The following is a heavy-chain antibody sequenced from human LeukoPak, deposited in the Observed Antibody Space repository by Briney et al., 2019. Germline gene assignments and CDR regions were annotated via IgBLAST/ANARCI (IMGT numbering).Heavy chain of an antibody. CDR3: ARDGGYGSGSYYLHY. D-gene: IGHD3-10*01. CDR2: ICYSGST. J-gene: IGHJ4*02. Sequence: SQTLSLTCTVSGGSISSGGYYWNWIRQHPGKGLEWIGYICYSGSTYYNPSLKSRVTISVDTSKNQFSLRLSSVTAADTAVYYCARDGGYGSGSYYLHYWGQGTLVTVSS. CDR1: GGSISSGGYY. V-gene: IGHV4-31*03.